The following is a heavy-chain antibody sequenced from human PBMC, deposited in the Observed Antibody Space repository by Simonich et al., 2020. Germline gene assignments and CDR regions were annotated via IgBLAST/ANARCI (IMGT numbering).Heavy chain of an antibody. CDR1: GYTFTGYY. Sequence: QVQLVQSGAEVKKPGASVKVSCKASGYTFTGYYMHWVRQAPGQGLEWMGRTNPTVGGTTYASSFQGRVPMTRASSISTAYMELSRLRSDETAVYYCARDGGNCSGGSCYWYFDLWGRGTLVTVSS. CDR3: ARDGGNCSGGSCYWYFDL. J-gene: IGHJ2*01. D-gene: IGHD2-15*01. CDR2: TNPTVGGT. V-gene: IGHV1-2*06.